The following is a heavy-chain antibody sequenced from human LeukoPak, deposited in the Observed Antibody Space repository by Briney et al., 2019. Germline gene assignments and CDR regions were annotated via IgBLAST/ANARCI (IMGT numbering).Heavy chain of an antibody. Sequence: PGGSLRLSCAASGFTVSSNYMSLVRQAPGKGLEWVSVIYSGGSTYYADSVKGRFTISRDNSKNTLYLQMNSLRAEDTAVYYCARAGSYRTFDYWGQGTLVTVSS. V-gene: IGHV3-66*02. CDR1: GFTVSSNY. D-gene: IGHD1-26*01. CDR3: ARAGSYRTFDY. CDR2: IYSGGST. J-gene: IGHJ4*02.